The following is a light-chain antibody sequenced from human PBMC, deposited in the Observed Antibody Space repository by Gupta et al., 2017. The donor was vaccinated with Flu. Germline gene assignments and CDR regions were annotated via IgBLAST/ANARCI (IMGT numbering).Light chain of an antibody. CDR3: SSYTSSSTLV. J-gene: IGLJ2*01. V-gene: IGLV2-14*01. CDR1: SSDGGGYNY. CDR2: EVS. Sequence: SITISCTGTSSDGGGYNYVSWYQQHPGKAPQLMIYEVSNRPSGVSNRFSGSKSGNTASLTXSXLQAEDXADYYCSSYTSSSTLVFGGGTKLTVL.